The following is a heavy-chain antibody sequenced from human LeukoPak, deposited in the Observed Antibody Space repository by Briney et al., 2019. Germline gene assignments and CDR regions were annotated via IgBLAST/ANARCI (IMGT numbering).Heavy chain of an antibody. Sequence: SQTLSLTCAVSGGSISSGGYSWSWIRQPPGKGLEWIGYIYHSGSTYYSPSLKSRVTISVDRSKNQFPLKLSSVTAADTAVYYCARGTERASWFDPWGQGTLVTVSS. V-gene: IGHV4-30-2*01. CDR2: IYHSGST. CDR3: ARGTERASWFDP. D-gene: IGHD1-1*01. CDR1: GGSISSGGYS. J-gene: IGHJ5*02.